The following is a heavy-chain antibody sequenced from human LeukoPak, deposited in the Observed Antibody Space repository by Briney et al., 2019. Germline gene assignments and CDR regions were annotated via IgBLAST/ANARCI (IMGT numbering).Heavy chain of an antibody. CDR1: GGYINTSGHY. Sequence: SETLSLTCTVSGGYINTSGHYWGWIRQPPGKGLEWIGRVYYTGVTSTNPFFRSRMSISVDTSKNQFSLKLTSVTAADAAVYSCERERSSSGGHNWFDPWGQGTLVTVSS. CDR3: ERERSSSGGHNWFDP. D-gene: IGHD4-23*01. CDR2: VYYTGVT. J-gene: IGHJ5*02. V-gene: IGHV4-39*07.